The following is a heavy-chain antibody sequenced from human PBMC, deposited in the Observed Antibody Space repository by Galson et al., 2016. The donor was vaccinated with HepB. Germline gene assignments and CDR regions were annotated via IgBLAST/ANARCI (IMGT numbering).Heavy chain of an antibody. CDR1: GYTFNNYG. D-gene: IGHD3-22*01. V-gene: IGHV1-18*01. CDR2: ISANNGNT. Sequence: SVKVSCKASGYTFNNYGITWVRQAPGQGLEWMGWISANNGNTNYAQKFRGRVTMTTDTSTSTAYMELTSLRSDDTAVYYCAREGEEVILPRPFDIWGQGTMVTVSS. J-gene: IGHJ3*02. CDR3: AREGEEVILPRPFDI.